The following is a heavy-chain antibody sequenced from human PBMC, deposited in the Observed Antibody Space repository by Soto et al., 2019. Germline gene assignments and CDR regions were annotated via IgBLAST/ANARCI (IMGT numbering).Heavy chain of an antibody. Sequence: LGESLKISCQGSGYSFSTNWIGWVRQMPGRGLEWMGIIFPADSDTRYSPSFQGQVTISADKSINTLYLQMNSLRAEDTAVYYCAKGKLSPYCISTSCPSDAFDIWGQGTMVTVSS. CDR1: GYSFSTNW. CDR2: IFPADSDT. CDR3: AKGKLSPYCISTSCPSDAFDI. D-gene: IGHD2-2*01. V-gene: IGHV5-51*01. J-gene: IGHJ3*02.